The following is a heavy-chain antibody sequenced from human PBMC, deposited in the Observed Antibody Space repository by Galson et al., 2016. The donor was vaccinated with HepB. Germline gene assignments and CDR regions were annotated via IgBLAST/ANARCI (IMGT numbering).Heavy chain of an antibody. D-gene: IGHD3-10*01. V-gene: IGHV3-33*01. J-gene: IGHJ5*02. CDR1: GFTFSSFG. CDR3: VRDQGYYGSGSYYTNWFDP. CDR2: IWFDGSKK. Sequence: SLRLSCATSGFTFSSFGFHWVRQAPGKGLEWLAAIWFDGSKKYYADSAKGRFPISRDNSKNTLYLQMNGLRAEDTSMYYFVRDQGYYGSGSYYTNWFDPWGQGTLVTVSS.